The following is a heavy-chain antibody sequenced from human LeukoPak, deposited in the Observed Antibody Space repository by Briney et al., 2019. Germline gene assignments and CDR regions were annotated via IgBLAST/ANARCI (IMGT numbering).Heavy chain of an antibody. Sequence: GRSLRLSCAASGFTFSSYAMHWVRQAPGKGLEWVAVISYDGSNKYYADSVKGRFTISRDNSKNTLYLQMNSLRAEDTAVYYCARDKSCGGGSCYYFDYWGQGTLVTVSS. V-gene: IGHV3-30-3*01. J-gene: IGHJ4*02. CDR3: ARDKSCGGGSCYYFDY. CDR1: GFTFSSYA. CDR2: ISYDGSNK. D-gene: IGHD2-15*01.